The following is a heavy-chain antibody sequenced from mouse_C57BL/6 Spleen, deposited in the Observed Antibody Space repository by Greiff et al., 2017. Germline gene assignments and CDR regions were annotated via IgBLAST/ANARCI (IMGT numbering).Heavy chain of an antibody. CDR2: ISSGGDYT. V-gene: IGHV5-9-1*02. Sequence: VQLMESGEGLVRPGGSLKLSCAASGFTFSSYAMSWVRQTPEKRLEWVAYISSGGDYTYYADTVKGRFTISRDKARNTLYLQMSRLKSEDTAMYSCTRDGLLGYAMDYWGQGTSVTVSS. CDR3: TRDGLLGYAMDY. CDR1: GFTFSSYA. J-gene: IGHJ4*01. D-gene: IGHD4-1*01.